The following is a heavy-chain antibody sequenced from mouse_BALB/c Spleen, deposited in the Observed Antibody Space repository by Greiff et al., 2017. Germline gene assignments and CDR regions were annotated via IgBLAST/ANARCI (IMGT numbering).Heavy chain of an antibody. CDR2: IYPGDGDT. D-gene: IGHD2-12*01. V-gene: IGHV1-80*01. Sequence: QVHVKQSGAELVRPGSSVKISCKASGYAFSSYWMNWVKQRPGQGLEWIGQIYPGDGDTNYNGKFKGKATLTADKSSSTAYMQLSSLTSEDSAVYFCARWELQNYAMDYWGQGTSVTVSS. CDR3: ARWELQNYAMDY. J-gene: IGHJ4*01. CDR1: GYAFSSYW.